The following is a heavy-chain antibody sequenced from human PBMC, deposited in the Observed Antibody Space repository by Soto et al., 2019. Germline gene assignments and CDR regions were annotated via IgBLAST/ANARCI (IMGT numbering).Heavy chain of an antibody. Sequence: QVQLVQSGAEVKKPGASVKVSCKASGYTFTSYDINWVRQATGQGLEWMGWMNPNSGNTGYAQKFQGRVTMTRNTTISTAYMELSSLRSEETAVYYCARGENDILTGLYYYYGMDVWGQGTTVTVSS. CDR3: ARGENDILTGLYYYYGMDV. J-gene: IGHJ6*02. V-gene: IGHV1-8*01. CDR2: MNPNSGNT. CDR1: GYTFTSYD. D-gene: IGHD3-9*01.